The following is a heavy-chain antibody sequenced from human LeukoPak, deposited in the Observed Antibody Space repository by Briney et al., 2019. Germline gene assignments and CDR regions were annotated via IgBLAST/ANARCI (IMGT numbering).Heavy chain of an antibody. CDR3: TRARSLEWLYHDY. Sequence: SETLSLTCTVSGGSISSGGYYWSWIRQHPGKGLEWIGYIYYSGSTYYNPSLKSRVTISVDTSKNQFSLKLSSVTAADTAVYYCTRARSLEWLYHDYWGQGTLVTVSS. D-gene: IGHD3-3*01. CDR1: GGSISSGGYY. J-gene: IGHJ4*02. V-gene: IGHV4-31*03. CDR2: IYYSGST.